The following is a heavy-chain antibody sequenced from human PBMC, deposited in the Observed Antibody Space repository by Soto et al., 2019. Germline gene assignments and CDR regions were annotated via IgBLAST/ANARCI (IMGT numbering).Heavy chain of an antibody. CDR2: ISGGGGST. D-gene: IGHD3-10*01. J-gene: IGHJ4*02. CDR1: GLTFSSYG. V-gene: IGHV3-23*01. CDR3: ANRNDYGSGSYFPFDH. Sequence: EVQLLESGGGLVQPGGSLRLSCAASGLTFSSYGMSWVRQAPGKGLEWVSSISGGGGSTYYADSVKGRFTISRDNSKNTLYLQVSSLRAEDTAVYYCANRNDYGSGSYFPFDHWGQGTLVTVSS.